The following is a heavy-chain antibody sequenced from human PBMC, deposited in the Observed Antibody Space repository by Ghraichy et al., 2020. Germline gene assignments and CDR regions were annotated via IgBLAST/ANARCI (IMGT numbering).Heavy chain of an antibody. Sequence: SETLSLTCTVSGGSISSSSYYWGWIRQPPGKGLEWIGSIYYSGSTYYNPSLKSRVTISVDTSKNQFSLKLSSVTAADTAVYYCARLRVRTLYYYDSSGIYYFDYWGQGTLVTVSS. V-gene: IGHV4-39*07. D-gene: IGHD3-22*01. CDR3: ARLRVRTLYYYDSSGIYYFDY. CDR2: IYYSGST. CDR1: GGSISSSSYY. J-gene: IGHJ4*02.